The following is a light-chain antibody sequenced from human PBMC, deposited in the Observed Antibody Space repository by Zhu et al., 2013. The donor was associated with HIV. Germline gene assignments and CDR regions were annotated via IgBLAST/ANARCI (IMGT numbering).Light chain of an antibody. CDR1: QSVSSSF. CDR2: ETS. J-gene: IGKJ1*01. Sequence: DIVLTQSPGTLSLSPGDTATLSCRASQSVSSSFLAWYQQKIGQPPRLLMYETSTRAAGIPARFSGSGSVRDFTLTITGLEPEDFATYYCQQYGSSPRTFGQGTKVEIK. V-gene: IGKV3-20*01. CDR3: QQYGSSPRT.